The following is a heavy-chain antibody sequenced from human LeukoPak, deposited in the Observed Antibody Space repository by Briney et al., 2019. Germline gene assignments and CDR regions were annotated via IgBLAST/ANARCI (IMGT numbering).Heavy chain of an antibody. CDR1: GGSISSSSYY. D-gene: IGHD3-22*01. CDR2: IYYSGST. CDR3: AREGGCYDSSGDGFDY. J-gene: IGHJ4*02. V-gene: IGHV4-39*07. Sequence: SETLSLTCTVSGGSISSSSYYWGWIRQPPGKGLEWIGSIYYSGSTYYNPSLKSRVTISVDTSKNQFSLKLSSVTAADTAVYYCAREGGCYDSSGDGFDYWGQGTLVTVSS.